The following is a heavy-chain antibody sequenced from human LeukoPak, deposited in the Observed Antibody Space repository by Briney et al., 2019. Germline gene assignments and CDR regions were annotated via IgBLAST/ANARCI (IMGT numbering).Heavy chain of an antibody. J-gene: IGHJ5*02. CDR2: ISSSSSTI. Sequence: GGSLRLSCAASGFTFSSYSMNWVRQAPGKGLEWVSYISSSSSTIHYADSVKGRFTISRDNAKNSLYLQMNSLRDEDTAVYYCARGNEQWLDPGWFDPWGQGTLVTVSS. V-gene: IGHV3-48*02. D-gene: IGHD6-19*01. CDR1: GFTFSSYS. CDR3: ARGNEQWLDPGWFDP.